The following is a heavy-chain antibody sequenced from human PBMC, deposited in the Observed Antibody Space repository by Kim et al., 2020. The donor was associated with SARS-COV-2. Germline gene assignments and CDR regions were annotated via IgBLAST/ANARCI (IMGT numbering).Heavy chain of an antibody. CDR2: INQDGSEE. J-gene: IGHJ4*02. D-gene: IGHD1-26*01. Sequence: GGSLRLSCAASGFTFSSYWMSWVRQAPGKGLEWVANINQDGSEEYYVDSVKGRFTISRDNAKNSLYLQMNSLRAEDTAVYYCATDTWALFDYWGQGTLVTVSS. V-gene: IGHV3-7*01. CDR1: GFTFSSYW. CDR3: ATDTWALFDY.